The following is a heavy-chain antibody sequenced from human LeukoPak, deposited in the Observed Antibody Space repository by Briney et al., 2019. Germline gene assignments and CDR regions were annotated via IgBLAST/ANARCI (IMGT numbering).Heavy chain of an antibody. CDR3: ARPMWAEEYYYMDV. Sequence: GGSLILSCAASGFTFSSYSMNWVRQAPGKGLEWVSSISSSSSYIYYADSVKGRFTISRDNAKNSLYLQMNSLRAEDTAVYYCARPMWAEEYYYMDVWGKGTTVTVSS. V-gene: IGHV3-21*01. CDR1: GFTFSSYS. D-gene: IGHD1-26*01. CDR2: ISSSSSYI. J-gene: IGHJ6*03.